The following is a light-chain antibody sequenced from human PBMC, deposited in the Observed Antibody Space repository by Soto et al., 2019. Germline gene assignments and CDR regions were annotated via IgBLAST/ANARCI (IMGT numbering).Light chain of an antibody. CDR1: QDISSY. J-gene: IGKJ4*01. Sequence: DIQMTQSPSSLSASVGDRVTITCQASQDISSYLNWYQQKPGKAPKLLIYGASNLETGVPPRFSGSGSGTDFTFTISSLQPEDIATHYCQQYDNLPRLTFGGGTKVDIK. CDR3: QQYDNLPRLT. V-gene: IGKV1-33*01. CDR2: GAS.